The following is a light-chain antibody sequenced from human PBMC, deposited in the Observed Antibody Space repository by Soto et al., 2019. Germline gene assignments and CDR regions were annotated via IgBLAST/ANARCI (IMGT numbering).Light chain of an antibody. Sequence: LVTQSPVTLSVSPGARPPLFCSTRRSCRGVLAWYQQMPGQAPRLLIDDAYNRATGIPPRFSGSGSGTDFTLTISSLEPEDSAVYYCQQYRSWPMTFGQGTRLEIK. CDR3: QQYRSWPMT. V-gene: IGKV3-11*01. CDR2: DAY. CDR1: RSCRGV. J-gene: IGKJ5*01.